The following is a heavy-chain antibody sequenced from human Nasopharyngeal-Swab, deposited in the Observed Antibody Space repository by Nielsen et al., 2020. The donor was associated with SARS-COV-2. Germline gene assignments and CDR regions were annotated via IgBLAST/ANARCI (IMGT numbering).Heavy chain of an antibody. Sequence: VRQAPVKGLEWMGIIYPGDSDTRYIPSFQGQVTISADKSISTAYLQWSSLKASDTAMYYCARAVAGTYYYYGMDVWGQGTTVTVSS. V-gene: IGHV5-51*01. J-gene: IGHJ6*02. CDR2: IYPGDSDT. CDR3: ARAVAGTYYYYGMDV. D-gene: IGHD6-19*01.